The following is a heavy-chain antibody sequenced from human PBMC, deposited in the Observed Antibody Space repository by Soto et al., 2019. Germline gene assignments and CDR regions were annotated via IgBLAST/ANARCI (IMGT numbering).Heavy chain of an antibody. D-gene: IGHD6-13*01. CDR2: IYHSGST. CDR1: GGSISSGGYS. J-gene: IGHJ5*02. CDR3: AREIVGRSWYRCFDP. V-gene: IGHV4-30-2*01. Sequence: SETLSLTCAVSGGSISSGGYSWSWIRQPPGKGLEWIGYIYHSGSTYYNPSLKSRVTISVDRSKNQFSLKLSSVTAADTAVYYCAREIVGRSWYRCFDPWGQGTLVTVSS.